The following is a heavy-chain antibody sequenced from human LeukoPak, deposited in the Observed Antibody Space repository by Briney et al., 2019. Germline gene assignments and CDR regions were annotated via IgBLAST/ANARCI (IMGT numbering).Heavy chain of an antibody. J-gene: IGHJ4*02. D-gene: IGHD3-10*01. CDR2: ISYDGSNK. Sequence: PGGSLRLSCAASGFTFSSYGMHWVRQAPGKGLEWVAVISYDGSNKYYADSVKGRFTISRDNSKNTLYLQMNSLRAEDTAVYYCAKTGATMVRGVIIRDYYFDYWGQGTLVTVSS. V-gene: IGHV3-30*18. CDR3: AKTGATMVRGVIIRDYYFDY. CDR1: GFTFSSYG.